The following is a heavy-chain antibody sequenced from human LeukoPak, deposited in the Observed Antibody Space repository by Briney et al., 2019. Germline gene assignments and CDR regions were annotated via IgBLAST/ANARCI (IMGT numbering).Heavy chain of an antibody. CDR2: IYPGDSDT. J-gene: IGHJ3*02. Sequence: GESLKISCKGSGYGFTSYWIGWVRQMPGKGLEWMGIIYPGDSDTRYSPSFQGQVTISADKSISTAYLQWSSLKASDTAMYYCARPLVDYDFWSGYLTDAFDIWGQGTMVTVSS. D-gene: IGHD3-3*01. V-gene: IGHV5-51*01. CDR3: ARPLVDYDFWSGYLTDAFDI. CDR1: GYGFTSYW.